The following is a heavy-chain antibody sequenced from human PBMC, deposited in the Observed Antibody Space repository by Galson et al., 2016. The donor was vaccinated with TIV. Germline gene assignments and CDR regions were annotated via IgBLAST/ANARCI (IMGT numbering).Heavy chain of an antibody. J-gene: IGHJ6*02. Sequence: SVKVSCKASEGTFSRYAITWVRQAPGQGLEWVGRITPIYDTVRYAQKFQGRVTITADTSTSTAYIELTSLRSEDTAVYYCTFLPIYRNSWEHVPNDLDVWGQGTTVTVSS. V-gene: IGHV1-69*06. CDR1: EGTFSRYA. CDR2: ITPIYDTV. D-gene: IGHD2/OR15-2a*01. CDR3: TFLPIYRNSWEHVPNDLDV.